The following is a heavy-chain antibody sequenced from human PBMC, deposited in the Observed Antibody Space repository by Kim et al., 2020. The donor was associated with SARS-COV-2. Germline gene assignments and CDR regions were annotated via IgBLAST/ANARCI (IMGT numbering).Heavy chain of an antibody. CDR3: ASGNYGMDV. Sequence: STSYAQKFRGRGTMTRDTSTSTVYMELSSLRSEDTAVYYCASGNYGMDVWGQGTTVTVSS. J-gene: IGHJ6*02. D-gene: IGHD3-10*01. CDR2: ST. V-gene: IGHV1-46*01.